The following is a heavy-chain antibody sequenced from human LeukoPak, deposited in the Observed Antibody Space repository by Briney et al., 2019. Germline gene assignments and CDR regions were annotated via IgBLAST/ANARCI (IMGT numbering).Heavy chain of an antibody. D-gene: IGHD2-21*02. CDR1: GGSISSYY. CDR3: ARGRYCGGDCYRPPDY. J-gene: IGHJ4*02. CDR2: IYYSGST. V-gene: IGHV4-59*01. Sequence: SETLSLTCAVSGGSISSYYWSWIRQPPGKGLEWIGYIYYSGSTNYNPSLKSRVTISVDTSKNQFSLKLSSLTAADTAVYYCARGRYCGGDCYRPPDYWGQGTLVTVSS.